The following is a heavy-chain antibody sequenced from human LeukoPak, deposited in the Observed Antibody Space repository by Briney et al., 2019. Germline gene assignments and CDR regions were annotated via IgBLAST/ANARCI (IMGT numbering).Heavy chain of an antibody. Sequence: SETLSLTCAVYGGSFSSYYWSWICQPPGKRLEWIGEINHSGSTNYNPSRKSRVTISVDTSKNQFSLKLSSVTAADTAVYYCARTNSYYDSSGYYIWGQGTLVTVSS. J-gene: IGHJ4*02. CDR1: GGSFSSYY. CDR3: ARTNSYYDSSGYYI. D-gene: IGHD3-22*01. V-gene: IGHV4-34*01. CDR2: INHSGST.